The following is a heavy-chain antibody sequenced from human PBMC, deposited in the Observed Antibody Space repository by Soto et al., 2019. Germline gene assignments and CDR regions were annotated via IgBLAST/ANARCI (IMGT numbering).Heavy chain of an antibody. CDR2: IIPIFGTA. Sequence: QVQLVQSGAEVKKPGSSVKVSCKATGGTFGSYAISWVRQAPGEGLEWMGGIIPIFGTANYAQKFQGRVTITADESTSTAYMELSSLRSEDTAVYYCARDRGRVGRWLHENWGQGTLVTVSS. CDR1: GGTFGSYA. J-gene: IGHJ4*02. CDR3: ARDRGRVGRWLHEN. D-gene: IGHD5-12*01. V-gene: IGHV1-69*12.